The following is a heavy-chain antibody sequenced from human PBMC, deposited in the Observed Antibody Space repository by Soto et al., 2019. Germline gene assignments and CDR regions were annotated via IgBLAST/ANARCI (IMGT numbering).Heavy chain of an antibody. V-gene: IGHV4-39*01. J-gene: IGHJ4*02. Sequence: QLQLQESGPGLVKPSETLSLTCTVSGGSISSRRYSWGWIRQPPGKGLEWIGSISDSGSTYYKPSLARRVPISVDTSKNQLSLKLSSVTAADTAFYYCATDDKNSGIAHWGQGTLVTVSS. CDR1: GGSISSRRYS. CDR2: ISDSGST. CDR3: ATDDKNSGIAH. D-gene: IGHD2-21*01.